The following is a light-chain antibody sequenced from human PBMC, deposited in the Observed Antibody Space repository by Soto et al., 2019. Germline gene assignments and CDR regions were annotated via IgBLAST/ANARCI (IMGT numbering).Light chain of an antibody. CDR1: QSVFYSSNNKNN. Sequence: DIVMTQSPDSLAVSLGGMATINCKSSQSVFYSSNNKNNLAWYQQKPGQPPKLLIYWASTRESGVTDQFSGSGSGTDFTLTISSLQAEDVAVYYCQQYYSTPRTFGQGTKVEIK. CDR2: WAS. CDR3: QQYYSTPRT. V-gene: IGKV4-1*01. J-gene: IGKJ1*01.